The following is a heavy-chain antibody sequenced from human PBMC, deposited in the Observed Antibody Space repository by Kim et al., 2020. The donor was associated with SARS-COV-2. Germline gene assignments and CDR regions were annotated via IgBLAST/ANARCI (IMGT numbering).Heavy chain of an antibody. V-gene: IGHV3-74*01. J-gene: IGHJ6*01. CDR3: AREPEGVWFGELLLYGM. CDR2: INSDVSST. CDR1: GFTFSSYC. Sequence: GGSLRLSCAASGFTFSSYCMDWVRQAPGKGLVWVSRINSDVSSTSYADSVKGRFTISRDNAKNTLYLQMDSLRAEDTAVYYCAREPEGVWFGELLLYGM. D-gene: IGHD3-10*01.